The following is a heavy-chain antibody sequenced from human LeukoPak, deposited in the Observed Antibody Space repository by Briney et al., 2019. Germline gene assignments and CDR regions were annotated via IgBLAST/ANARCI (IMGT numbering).Heavy chain of an antibody. V-gene: IGHV4-34*01. D-gene: IGHD3-22*01. Sequence: SETLSLTCAVYGGSFSGYYWSWIRQPPGKGLEWIGEINHSGSTNYNSSLKSRVTISVDTSKNQFSLKLSSVTAADTAVYYCARDYYDSSGYWGQGTLVTVSS. CDR2: INHSGST. CDR3: ARDYYDSSGY. J-gene: IGHJ4*02. CDR1: GGSFSGYY.